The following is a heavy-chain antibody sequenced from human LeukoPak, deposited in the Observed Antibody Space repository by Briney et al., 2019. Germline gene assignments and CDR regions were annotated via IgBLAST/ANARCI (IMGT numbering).Heavy chain of an antibody. CDR3: APLVATPRFDY. V-gene: IGHV3-7*01. CDR1: GFIISSYW. D-gene: IGHD5-12*01. Sequence: GGSLRLSCAASGFIISSYWMSWVRQAPGKGLEWVANIKQDGSEKYYVDSVKGRFTISRDNAKNSLYLQMSSLRADDMAVYYWAPLVATPRFDYGARGTRVTVSS. CDR2: IKQDGSEK. J-gene: IGHJ4*02.